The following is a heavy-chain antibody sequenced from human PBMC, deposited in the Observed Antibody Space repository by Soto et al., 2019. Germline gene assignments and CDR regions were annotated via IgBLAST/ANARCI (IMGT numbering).Heavy chain of an antibody. J-gene: IGHJ4*02. CDR3: AITYCRDNSCPRDFDF. V-gene: IGHV1-69*02. CDR2: FIPILDMA. CDR1: GGTFTTYT. Sequence: QVQVVQSGAEVKKPESSVKGSCKPSGGTFTTYTVNWVRLAPGHGLEWMGRFIPILDMANYAQKFQDRVTIPADRSTFTAYMELNSLTSDDTAVYYCAITYCRDNSCPRDFDFWGPGTRVTVSS. D-gene: IGHD2-21*01.